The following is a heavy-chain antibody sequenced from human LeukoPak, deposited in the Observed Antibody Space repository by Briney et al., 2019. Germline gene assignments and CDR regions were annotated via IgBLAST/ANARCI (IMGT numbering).Heavy chain of an antibody. CDR3: ARATASGSGRAYDH. Sequence: SETLSLTCAVYGESMIGHYWTWIRQPPGKRLEWIGEIHHSGGTNSNPFLKNRVTRSIDMSKNQFSLKLNSVTAADTAVYYCARATASGSGRAYDHWAQGNLVPVSS. CDR1: GESMIGHY. V-gene: IGHV4-34*01. J-gene: IGHJ4*02. CDR2: IHHSGGT. D-gene: IGHD3-10*01.